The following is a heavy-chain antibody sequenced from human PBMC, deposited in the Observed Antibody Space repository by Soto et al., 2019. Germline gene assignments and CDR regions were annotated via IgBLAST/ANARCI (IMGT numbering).Heavy chain of an antibody. D-gene: IGHD3-9*01. CDR1: GFTFSSYA. CDR2: ISYDGSNK. J-gene: IGHJ6*02. V-gene: IGHV3-30-3*01. Sequence: GGSLRLSCAASGFTFSSYAMHWVRQAPGKGLEWVAVISYDGSNKYYADSVKGRFTISRDNSKNTLYLQMNSLRAEDTAVYYCARDLRYFELIVPYYYYGMDVWGQGTPVTVSS. CDR3: ARDLRYFELIVPYYYYGMDV.